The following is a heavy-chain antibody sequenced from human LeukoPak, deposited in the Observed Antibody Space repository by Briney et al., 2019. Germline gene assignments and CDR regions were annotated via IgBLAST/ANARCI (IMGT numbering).Heavy chain of an antibody. CDR1: GFTFSSYG. CDR3: AQSHSLDY. V-gene: IGHV3-30*03. CDR2: ISYDGSNK. Sequence: GGSLRLSCAASGFTFSSYGMHWVRQAPGKGLEWVAVISYDGSNKYYADSVKGRFTISRDNSKNTLYLQMNSLRAEDTAVYYCAQSHSLDYWGQGTLVTVSS. D-gene: IGHD4-11*01. J-gene: IGHJ4*02.